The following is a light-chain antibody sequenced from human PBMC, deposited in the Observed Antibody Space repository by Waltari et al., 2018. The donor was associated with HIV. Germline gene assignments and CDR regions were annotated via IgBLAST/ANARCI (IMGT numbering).Light chain of an antibody. Sequence: DIQMTQSPSTLSASVGDSVIITCRASQSISSWLSWYQQKPGKAPKLLIYKASTVKSGVASRFSGSGSGTEFTLTSSSLQPDDFATYYCQQYNSYSRAFGQGTKVEI. V-gene: IGKV1-5*03. J-gene: IGKJ1*01. CDR2: KAS. CDR1: QSISSW. CDR3: QQYNSYSRA.